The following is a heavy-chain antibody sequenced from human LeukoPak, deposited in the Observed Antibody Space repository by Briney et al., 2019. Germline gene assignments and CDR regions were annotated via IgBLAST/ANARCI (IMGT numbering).Heavy chain of an antibody. D-gene: IGHD5-18*01. CDR3: AKDMVGYSYGYVFLPSIDY. J-gene: IGHJ4*02. V-gene: IGHV3-9*01. Sequence: LRLSCAASGFTFDDYAMPWVRQAPGKGLEWVSGISWNSGSIGYADSVKGRFTISRDNAKNSLYLQMNSLRAEDTAVYYCAKDMVGYSYGYVFLPSIDYWGQGTLVTVSS. CDR1: GFTFDDYA. CDR2: ISWNSGSI.